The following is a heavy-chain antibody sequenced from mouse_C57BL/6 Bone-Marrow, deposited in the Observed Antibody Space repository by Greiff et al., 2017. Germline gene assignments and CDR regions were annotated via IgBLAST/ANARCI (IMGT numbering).Heavy chain of an antibody. CDR1: GYTFTSYW. Sequence: QVHVKQPGAELVRPGSSVKLSCKASGYTFTSYWVDWVKQRPGQGLEWIGNIYPSDSETHYNQKFKDKATLTVDKSSSTAYMQLSSLTSEDSAVYYCARDNYYGSSYDWYCDVWGTGTTVTVSS. CDR2: IYPSDSET. D-gene: IGHD1-1*01. V-gene: IGHV1-61*01. J-gene: IGHJ1*03. CDR3: ARDNYYGSSYDWYCDV.